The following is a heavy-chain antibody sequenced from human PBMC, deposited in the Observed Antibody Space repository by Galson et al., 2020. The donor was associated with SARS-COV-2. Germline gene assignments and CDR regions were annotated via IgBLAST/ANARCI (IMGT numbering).Heavy chain of an antibody. CDR1: GGTFSSYA. CDR3: ARHSGSYYNSLCY. Sequence: SVKVSCKASGGTFSSYAISWVRQAPGQGLEWMGGIIPIFGTANYAQKFQGRVTITADESTSTAYMELSSLRSEDTAVYYCARHSGSYYNSLCYWGQGTLVTVSS. CDR2: IIPIFGTA. D-gene: IGHD3-10*01. V-gene: IGHV1-69*13. J-gene: IGHJ4*02.